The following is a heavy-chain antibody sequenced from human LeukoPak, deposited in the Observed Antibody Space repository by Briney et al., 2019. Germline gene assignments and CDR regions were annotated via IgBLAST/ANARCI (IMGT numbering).Heavy chain of an antibody. CDR3: ARAMAPLYYFDY. Sequence: GGSLRLSCAASGFTFSSYAMSWVRQAPGKGLEWVSAISGSGGSTYYADSVKGRFTISRDNSKNTLYLQMNSLRAEDTAVYYCARAMAPLYYFDYWGQGTLVTVSS. D-gene: IGHD3-10*01. CDR2: ISGSGGST. V-gene: IGHV3-23*01. CDR1: GFTFSSYA. J-gene: IGHJ4*02.